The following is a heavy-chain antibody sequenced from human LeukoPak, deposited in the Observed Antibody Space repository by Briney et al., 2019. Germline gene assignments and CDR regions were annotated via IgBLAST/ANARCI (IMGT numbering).Heavy chain of an antibody. CDR2: TSSDGSHK. CDR3: AKDGIEVSYFDN. V-gene: IGHV3-30*18. D-gene: IGHD3-22*01. CDR1: GFTLSSSD. J-gene: IGHJ4*02. Sequence: PGGSLRLACAASGFTLSSSDMYWYRQAPGKGPEWVAVTSSDGSHKYYADSVKGRFTISRDNSKNRLYLQMNSLRAEDTAVFYCAKDGIEVSYFDNWGQGTLVTVSS.